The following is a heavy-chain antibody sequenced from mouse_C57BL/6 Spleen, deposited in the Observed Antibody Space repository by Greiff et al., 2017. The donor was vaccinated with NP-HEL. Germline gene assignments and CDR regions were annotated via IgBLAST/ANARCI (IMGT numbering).Heavy chain of an antibody. D-gene: IGHD1-1*01. CDR1: GYAFSSSW. CDR2: IYPGDGDT. J-gene: IGHJ1*03. V-gene: IGHV1-82*01. CDR3: AREDTTVVARYFDV. Sequence: QVQLQQSGPELVKPGASVKISCKASGYAFSSSWMNWVKQRPGKGLEWIGRIYPGDGDTNYNGKFKGKATLTADKSSSTAYMQLSSLTSEDSAVYFCAREDTTVVARYFDVWGTGTTVTVSS.